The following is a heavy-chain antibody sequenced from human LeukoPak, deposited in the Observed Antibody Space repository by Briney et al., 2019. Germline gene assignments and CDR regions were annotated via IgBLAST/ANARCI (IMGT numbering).Heavy chain of an antibody. J-gene: IGHJ4*02. CDR2: IIPIFGTA. CDR3: ARQSIAVAGEGDY. Sequence: ASVKVSCKASGGTFSSYVISWVRQAPGQGLEWMGGIIPIFGTANYAQKFQDRVTITTDESTSTAYMELSSLRSEDTAVYYCARQSIAVAGEGDYWGQGTPVTVSS. D-gene: IGHD6-19*01. V-gene: IGHV1-69*05. CDR1: GGTFSSYV.